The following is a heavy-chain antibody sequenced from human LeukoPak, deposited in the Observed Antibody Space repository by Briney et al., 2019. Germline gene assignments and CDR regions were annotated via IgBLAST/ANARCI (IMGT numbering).Heavy chain of an antibody. CDR2: ISYDGSNK. V-gene: IGHV3-30*18. CDR3: AKGVTMIVVVITVDY. J-gene: IGHJ4*02. CDR1: GFTFSSYG. D-gene: IGHD3-22*01. Sequence: PGGSLRLSCAASGFTFSSYGMHWVRQAPGKGLEWVAVISYDGSNKYYADSVKGRFTISRDNSKNTLYLQMNSLRAEDTAVYYCAKGVTMIVVVITVDYWGQGTLVTVSS.